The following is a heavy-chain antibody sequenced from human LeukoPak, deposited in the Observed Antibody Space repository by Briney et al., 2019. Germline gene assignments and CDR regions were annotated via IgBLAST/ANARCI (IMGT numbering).Heavy chain of an antibody. CDR3: ARQYGRPFDY. CDR1: GETFSSSW. J-gene: IGHJ4*02. V-gene: IGHV5-51*01. D-gene: IGHD4-17*01. Sequence: GESLKISCSGSGETFSSSWIGWVRQMPGEGLEWMGSIYPGYSNNRYRPSFQGQVTISADKSINTAYLQWSSLKATDTGIYYCARQYGRPFDYWGQGTLVTVSS. CDR2: IYPGYSNN.